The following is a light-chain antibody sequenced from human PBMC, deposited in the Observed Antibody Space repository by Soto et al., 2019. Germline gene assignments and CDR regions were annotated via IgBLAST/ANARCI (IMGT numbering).Light chain of an antibody. J-gene: IGKJ1*01. Sequence: EIILMLSPITIKLSRLETATLACRASQSASNNYLAWYKQKPGQAPRLLIYGASTRSTGIPDRFSGSGSGTDFTLTISRLEPEDFAVYYCQQYGSSGTFGQGTKVDIK. CDR2: GAS. CDR3: QQYGSSGT. V-gene: IGKV3-20*01. CDR1: QSASNNY.